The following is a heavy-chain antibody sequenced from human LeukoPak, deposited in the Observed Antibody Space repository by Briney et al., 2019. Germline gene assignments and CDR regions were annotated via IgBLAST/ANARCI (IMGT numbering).Heavy chain of an antibody. CDR3: ARQNTAFDY. J-gene: IGHJ4*02. V-gene: IGHV4-34*01. Sequence: PSETLSLTCAVYGGPFSGYYWSWIRQPPGKGLEWIGEINHSGSTNYNPSLKSRVTISVDTSKNQFSLKLSSVTAADTAVYYCARQNTAFDYWGQGTLVTVSS. CDR2: INHSGST. D-gene: IGHD5-18*01. CDR1: GGPFSGYY.